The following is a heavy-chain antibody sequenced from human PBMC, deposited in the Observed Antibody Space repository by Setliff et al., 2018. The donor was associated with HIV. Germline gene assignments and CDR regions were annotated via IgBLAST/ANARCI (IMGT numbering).Heavy chain of an antibody. Sequence: PSETLSLTCTVSGGSISSGGYYWSWIRQHPGKGLEWIGYIYYSGSTNYNPSLKSRVTISIDTSKNQFSLKSSSVTAADTAVYYCARRIDNSGSLPAKNWFDSWGQGTLVTVSS. J-gene: IGHJ5*01. D-gene: IGHD3-10*01. V-gene: IGHV4-61*08. CDR2: IYYSGST. CDR1: GGSISSGGYY. CDR3: ARRIDNSGSLPAKNWFDS.